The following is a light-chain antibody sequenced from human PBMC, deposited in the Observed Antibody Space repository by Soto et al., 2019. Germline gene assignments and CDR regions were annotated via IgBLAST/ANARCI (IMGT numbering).Light chain of an antibody. CDR1: SSNIGSNY. CDR2: RNN. Sequence: VLTQPPSASGTPGQRVTISCSGSSSNIGSNYVYWYQQLPGTAPKLLIYRNNQRPSGVPDRFSGSKSGTSASLAISGLRSEDEADYYCAAWDDSLWAEVFGGGTKLTVL. CDR3: AAWDDSLWAEV. J-gene: IGLJ3*02. V-gene: IGLV1-47*01.